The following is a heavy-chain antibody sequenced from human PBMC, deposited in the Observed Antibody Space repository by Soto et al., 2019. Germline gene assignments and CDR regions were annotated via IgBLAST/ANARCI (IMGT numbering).Heavy chain of an antibody. D-gene: IGHD5-18*01. J-gene: IGHJ6*02. V-gene: IGHV3-48*02. CDR2: ISSSSSTI. CDR3: ARGEMRGYSYGYSYYYYGMDV. CDR1: GFTFSSYS. Sequence: GGSLRLSCAASGFTFSSYSMNWVRQAPGKGLEWVSYISSSSSTIYYADSVKGRFTISRDNAKNSLYLQMNSLRDEDTAVYYCARGEMRGYSYGYSYYYYGMDVWGQGTTVTVSS.